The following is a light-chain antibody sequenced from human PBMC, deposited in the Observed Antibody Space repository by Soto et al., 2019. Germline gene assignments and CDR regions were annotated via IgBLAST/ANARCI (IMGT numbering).Light chain of an antibody. J-gene: IGLJ3*02. CDR2: EVT. Sequence: QSVLTQPPSASGSPGQSVTISCTGTSSDVGGYNYVSWYQQHPGKAPKLMIYEVTKRPSGVPDRFSGSKSVNTASLTVSGLQAEDEADYYCSSYAGGNNLVFGGGTKLTVL. CDR1: SSDVGGYNY. V-gene: IGLV2-8*01. CDR3: SSYAGGNNLV.